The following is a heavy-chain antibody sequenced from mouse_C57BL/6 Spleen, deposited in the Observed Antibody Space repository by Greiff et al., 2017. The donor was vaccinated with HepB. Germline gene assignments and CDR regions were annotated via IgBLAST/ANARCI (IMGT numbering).Heavy chain of an antibody. J-gene: IGHJ2*01. CDR1: GYTFTSYW. D-gene: IGHD2-3*01. Sequence: QVQLQQPGAELVMPVASVKLSCKASGYTFTSYWMHWVKQRPGQGLEWIGEIDPSDSYTNYYQKFKGKSTLTVDKSSSTAYMQLSSLTYEDSAVYYCARGDDGLYYFDCWGQGTTRTDSS. CDR2: IDPSDSYT. V-gene: IGHV1-69*01. CDR3: ARGDDGLYYFDC.